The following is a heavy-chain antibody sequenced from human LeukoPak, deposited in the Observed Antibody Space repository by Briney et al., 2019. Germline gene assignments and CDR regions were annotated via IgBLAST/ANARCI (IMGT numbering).Heavy chain of an antibody. D-gene: IGHD3-10*01. CDR2: IYPGDSDT. V-gene: IGHV5-51*01. CDR1: GYSFTSYW. J-gene: IGHJ6*02. Sequence: GESLKISCKGSGYSFTSYWIGWVRQMPGKGLEWMGIIYPGDSDTRYSPSFQGQVTISADRSISTAYLQWSSLKASDTAMYYCARCGSGSYYKPPYYYYGMDVWGQGTTVTVSS. CDR3: ARCGSGSYYKPPYYYYGMDV.